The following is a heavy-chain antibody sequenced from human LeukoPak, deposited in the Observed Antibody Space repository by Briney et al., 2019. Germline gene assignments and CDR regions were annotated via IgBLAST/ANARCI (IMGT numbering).Heavy chain of an antibody. CDR3: AKAARSSVAGFFLDL. Sequence: GGPLRLSCAASGFTFSSYALSWVRQAPGKGLGWVSAITGGGRSTYYADSVKGRFTISRDNSKNTLYLQMNSLRVEDTAVYYCAKAARSSVAGFFLDLWGRGTLVTVSS. J-gene: IGHJ2*01. CDR2: ITGGGRST. CDR1: GFTFSSYA. V-gene: IGHV3-23*01. D-gene: IGHD6-19*01.